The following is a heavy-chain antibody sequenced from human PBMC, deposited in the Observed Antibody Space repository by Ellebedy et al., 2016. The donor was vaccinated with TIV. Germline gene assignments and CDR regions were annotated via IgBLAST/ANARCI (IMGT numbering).Heavy chain of an antibody. Sequence: PAGSLRLSCAASGFTISTSWMTWVRQAPGKGLEWVANIKYDGSENYYVDSLKGRFTISRDNTKNSLYLQMSSLRAEDTAVYYCGTYNSLGRREFAYWGQGTLVTVSS. J-gene: IGHJ4*02. D-gene: IGHD1-20*01. CDR3: GTYNSLGRREFAY. CDR1: GFTISTSW. CDR2: IKYDGSEN. V-gene: IGHV3-7*01.